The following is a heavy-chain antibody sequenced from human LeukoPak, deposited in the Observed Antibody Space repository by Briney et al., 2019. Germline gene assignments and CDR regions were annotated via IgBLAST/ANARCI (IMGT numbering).Heavy chain of an antibody. D-gene: IGHD3-22*01. CDR2: IYTSGST. J-gene: IGHJ4*02. CDR1: GGSISSYC. CDR3: ARANYYDSSGYYRD. Sequence: PSETLSLTCTVSGGSISSYCRSWVRQPAGKGLEWIGRIYTSGSTNYNPTLKSRVTMSVDTSKHQFSLKLSSVTAADTAVYYCARANYYDSSGYYRDWGQGTLVTVSS. V-gene: IGHV4-4*07.